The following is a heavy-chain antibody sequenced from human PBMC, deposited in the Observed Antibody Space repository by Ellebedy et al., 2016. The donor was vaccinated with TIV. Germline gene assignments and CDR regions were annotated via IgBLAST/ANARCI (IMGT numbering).Heavy chain of an antibody. D-gene: IGHD2-15*01. V-gene: IGHV3-9*01. Sequence: SLKISCAASGFTFDDYAMHWVRQAPGKGLEWVSGISWNSGSIGYADSVKGRFTISRDNAKNSLYLQMNSLRAEDTAVYYCAKGGSQLLLDDWYFDLWGRGTLVTVSS. J-gene: IGHJ2*01. CDR2: ISWNSGSI. CDR3: AKGGSQLLLDDWYFDL. CDR1: GFTFDDYA.